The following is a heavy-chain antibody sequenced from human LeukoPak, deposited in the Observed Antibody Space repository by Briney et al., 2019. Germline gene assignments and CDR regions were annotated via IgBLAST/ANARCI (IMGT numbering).Heavy chain of an antibody. CDR2: IKQDGSEK. V-gene: IGHV3-7*01. CDR1: EFTFSSYW. Sequence: GGSLRLSCAASEFTFSSYWMSWFRQAQGKGLEWVANIKQDGSEKYYMDSVKGRFTISRDNAKNSLYLQMHSLRAEDTAMYYCARDPSCSGGTCRDGYFDYWGQGILVTVSS. CDR3: ARDPSCSGGTCRDGYFDY. J-gene: IGHJ4*02. D-gene: IGHD2-15*01.